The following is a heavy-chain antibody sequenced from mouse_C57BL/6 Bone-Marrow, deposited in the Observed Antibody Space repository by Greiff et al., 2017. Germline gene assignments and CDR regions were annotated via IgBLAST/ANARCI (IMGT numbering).Heavy chain of an antibody. J-gene: IGHJ2*01. D-gene: IGHD5-1*01. CDR2: INPSSGYT. CDR3: ARSTAVPFDY. CDR1: GYTFTSYT. V-gene: IGHV1-4*01. Sequence: QVQLKESGAELVRPGASVKMSCKASGYTFTSYTMPWVKQRPGQGLEWIGYINPSSGYTKYNQKFKDKATLTADKSSSTAYMQLSSLTSEDSAVYYCARSTAVPFDYWGQGTTLTVSS.